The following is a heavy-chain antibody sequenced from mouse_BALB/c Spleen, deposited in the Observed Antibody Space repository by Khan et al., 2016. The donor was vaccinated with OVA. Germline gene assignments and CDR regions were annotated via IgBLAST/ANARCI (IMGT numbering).Heavy chain of an antibody. J-gene: IGHJ3*01. CDR2: IIPSNDYT. V-gene: IGHV1-4*01. Sequence: QVRLQQSGAELARPGASVKMSCKASGYTFTTYTIHWVKQRPGQGLEWIGYIIPSNDYTNYNRKFKDRATLTADKSSSTAYMQLSSLTSEDSAADYCAREGDYYRSDCWFAYWGQGTLVTVSA. CDR1: GYTFTTYT. D-gene: IGHD2-14*01. CDR3: AREGDYYRSDCWFAY.